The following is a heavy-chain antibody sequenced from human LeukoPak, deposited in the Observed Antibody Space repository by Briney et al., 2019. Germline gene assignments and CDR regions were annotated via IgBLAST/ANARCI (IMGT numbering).Heavy chain of an antibody. CDR1: GFIFSDYG. Sequence: GGSLRLSCTGSGFIFSDYGMSWVRQVPGKGLEWVSFIRIKPYGATTEYAASVKGRFTISRDDSKNIAYLQMDSLKTEDTAMYFCTRVDLFMFGGVNNFDYWGQGTLVTVSS. CDR3: TRVDLFMFGGVNNFDY. CDR2: IRIKPYGATT. J-gene: IGHJ4*02. D-gene: IGHD3-16*01. V-gene: IGHV3-49*04.